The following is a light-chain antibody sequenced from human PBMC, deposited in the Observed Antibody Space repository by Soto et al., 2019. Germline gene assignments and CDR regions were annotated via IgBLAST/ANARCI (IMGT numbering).Light chain of an antibody. CDR2: DGS. J-gene: IGKJ3*01. Sequence: EIVLTQSPATLSLSPGERATLSCRASQSVSGYLAWYQQKPGQAPRLLIYDGSHRAAGIPSRFSGGGSGTDFAITISGLEPEDFTVYYCQRRSNWLTSFGPGTKVDIK. V-gene: IGKV3-11*01. CDR3: QRRSNWLTS. CDR1: QSVSGY.